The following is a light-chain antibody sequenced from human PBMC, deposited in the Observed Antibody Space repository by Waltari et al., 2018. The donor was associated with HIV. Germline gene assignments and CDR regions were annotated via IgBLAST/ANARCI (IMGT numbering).Light chain of an antibody. J-gene: IGLJ2*01. CDR2: VGPGGGVG. Sequence: QLVVTQAPSASASLGASVTPTCTLNTGYDNYQGDWDQQRPGEGPRFVMRVGPGGGVGSKGDGIPDRFSVSASGLDRYLTIKNIQEDDAGDYHCGSDHGTGSNSVYVVFGGGTRLTVL. V-gene: IGLV9-49*03. CDR3: GSDHGTGSNSVYVV. CDR1: TGYDNYQ.